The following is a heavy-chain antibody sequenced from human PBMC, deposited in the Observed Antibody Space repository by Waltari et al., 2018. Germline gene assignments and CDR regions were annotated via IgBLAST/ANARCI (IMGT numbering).Heavy chain of an antibody. V-gene: IGHV3-53*01. CDR3: ARDQEGSHWDAFDI. D-gene: IGHD1-26*01. CDR2: IYSGGST. J-gene: IGHJ3*02. CDR1: GFTVSSNY. Sequence: EVQLVESGGGLIQPGGSLRLSCAASGFTVSSNYMRWVRRAPGKGLECVSVIYSGGSTYYADSVKGRFTIARDNSKNTLYLQMNSLRAEDTAVYYCARDQEGSHWDAFDIWGQGTMVTVSS.